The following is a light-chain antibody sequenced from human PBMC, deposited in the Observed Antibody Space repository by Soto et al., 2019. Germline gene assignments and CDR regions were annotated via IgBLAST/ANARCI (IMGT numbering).Light chain of an antibody. V-gene: IGLV7-46*01. CDR2: DTS. J-gene: IGLJ2*01. CDR1: TGAVTSGHY. CDR3: LLSYRGAREV. Sequence: QAVVTQEPSLTVSPGGTVTLTCGSSTGAVTSGHYPYWFQQKPGQAPRTLIYDTSNKHSWTPARFSGSLLGGKAALTLSGAQPEDEAEYYFLLSYRGAREVFGGGTKLTVL.